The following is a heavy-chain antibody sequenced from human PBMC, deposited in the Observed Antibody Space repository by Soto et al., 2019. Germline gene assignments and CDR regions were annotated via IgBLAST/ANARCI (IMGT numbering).Heavy chain of an antibody. D-gene: IGHD2-15*01. Sequence: SVKVSCKASGGTFSSYAISWVRQAPGQGLEWMGGIIPIFGTANYAQKFQGRVTITADESTSTAYMELSSLRSEDTAVYYCARGLGYCSGGSCYTSFDYWGQGTLVTVSS. CDR1: GGTFSSYA. CDR2: IIPIFGTA. J-gene: IGHJ4*02. CDR3: ARGLGYCSGGSCYTSFDY. V-gene: IGHV1-69*13.